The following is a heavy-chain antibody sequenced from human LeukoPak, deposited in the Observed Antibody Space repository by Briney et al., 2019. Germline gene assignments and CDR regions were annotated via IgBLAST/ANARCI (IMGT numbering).Heavy chain of an antibody. Sequence: TGGSLRLSCAASGFTFSNNWMHWVRQAPGKGLVWVSRINPDGRRTDYATSVNGRFTISRDNAKNTLFLQVNNLRAEDTAVYYCVREAEVVPTDIGVYYYYFMDVWGKGTPVTVSS. CDR3: VREAEVVPTDIGVYYYYFMDV. D-gene: IGHD3-22*01. CDR1: GFTFSNNW. CDR2: INPDGRRT. V-gene: IGHV3-74*01. J-gene: IGHJ6*03.